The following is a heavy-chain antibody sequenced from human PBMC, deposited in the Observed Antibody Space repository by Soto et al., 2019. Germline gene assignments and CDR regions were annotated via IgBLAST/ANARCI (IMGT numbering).Heavy chain of an antibody. CDR3: ARSRVFGPKGMDA. V-gene: IGHV4-59*01. D-gene: IGHD6-13*01. Sequence: QGQLQVSGPGLVKPSETLSLTCNVSGGSISSFYWNWIRQTPEKGLEWMGYVYYSGNANYSPSLRSRVTMSVDTSKDQFSLKLNSVTAADTAVYYCARSRVFGPKGMDAWGQGTTVTV. CDR1: GGSISSFY. J-gene: IGHJ6*02. CDR2: VYYSGNA.